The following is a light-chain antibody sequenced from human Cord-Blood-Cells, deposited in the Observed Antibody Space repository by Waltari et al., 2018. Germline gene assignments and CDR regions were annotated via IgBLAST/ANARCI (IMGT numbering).Light chain of an antibody. Sequence: QSVLTQPPSVSEAPRQRVTISCSGISSNIGNNAVNWYQQLPGKAPKLLIYYDDLLPSGVSDRFSGSKSGTSASLAISGLQSEDEADYYCAAWDDSLNWVFGGGTKLTVL. V-gene: IGLV1-36*01. CDR1: SSNIGNNA. CDR2: YDD. J-gene: IGLJ3*02. CDR3: AAWDDSLNWV.